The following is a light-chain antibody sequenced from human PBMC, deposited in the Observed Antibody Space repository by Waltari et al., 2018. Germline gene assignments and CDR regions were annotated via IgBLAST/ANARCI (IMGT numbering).Light chain of an antibody. J-gene: IGLJ3*02. CDR1: NNDIGGYDY. Sequence: QSALTQPASVSGSPGQSITISCTGTNNDIGGYDYVSWYQQHPGKAPKLLIYDVSDRTSGVSIRFSGSKSGNTASLTISGLQTEDEADYYCSSYVSGSTLKMFGGGTKLTVL. V-gene: IGLV2-14*01. CDR2: DVS. CDR3: SSYVSGSTLKM.